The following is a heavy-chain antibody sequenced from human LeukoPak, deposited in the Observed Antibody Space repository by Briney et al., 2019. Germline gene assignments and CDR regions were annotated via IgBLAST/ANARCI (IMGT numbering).Heavy chain of an antibody. CDR1: GSTFSSYW. CDR3: ARPAGYNWFDP. Sequence: GGSLRLSCAASGSTFSSYWMSWVRQAPGKGLEWVANIKQDGSEKYYVDSVKGRFTISRDNAKNSLYLQMNSLRAEDTAVYYCARPAGYNWFDPWGQGTLVTVSS. D-gene: IGHD6-19*01. CDR2: IKQDGSEK. J-gene: IGHJ5*02. V-gene: IGHV3-7*01.